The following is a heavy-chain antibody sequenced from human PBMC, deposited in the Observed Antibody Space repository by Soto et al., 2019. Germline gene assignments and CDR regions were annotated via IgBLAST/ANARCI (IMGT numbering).Heavy chain of an antibody. J-gene: IGHJ4*02. CDR1: GFSLYSYD. Sequence: QAQLVESGGGVVQPGGSLRLSCVASGFSLYSYDIHWVRQTPGKGLQWVAVISIDGTRTYYADSVQRGFTVSRDNSKNTQYLQMYGLAIEETVIYYCVSDLGSSDLDSLGQGTLVTVSS. D-gene: IGHD6-13*01. V-gene: IGHV3-30*01. CDR3: VSDLGSSDLDS. CDR2: ISIDGTRT.